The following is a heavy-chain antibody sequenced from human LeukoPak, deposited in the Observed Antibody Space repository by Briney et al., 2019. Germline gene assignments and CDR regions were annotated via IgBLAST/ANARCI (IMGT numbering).Heavy chain of an antibody. J-gene: IGHJ4*02. CDR3: ARLGYDYSSGYSLDY. D-gene: IGHD3-22*01. CDR1: GYTFTSYG. Sequence: ASVKVSCKASGYTFTSYGISWVRQAPGQGLEWVGWISAYNGNTNYAQKLQGRVTITADKSTSTAYMELSSLRSEDTAVYYCARLGYDYSSGYSLDYWGQGTLVTVSS. V-gene: IGHV1-18*01. CDR2: ISAYNGNT.